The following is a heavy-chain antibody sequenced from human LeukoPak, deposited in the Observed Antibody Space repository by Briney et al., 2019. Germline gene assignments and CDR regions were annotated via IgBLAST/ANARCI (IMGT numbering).Heavy chain of an antibody. J-gene: IGHJ4*02. CDR2: IYYSGST. CDR3: ARDRSGWGPFDY. V-gene: IGHV4-59*01. D-gene: IGHD6-19*01. Sequence: SETLSLTCTVSGGSISSYYWSWIRQPPGKGLEWIGYIYYSGSTNYNPSLKSRVTISVDTSKNQFSPKLSSVTAADTAVYYCARDRSGWGPFDYWGQGTLVTVSS. CDR1: GGSISSYY.